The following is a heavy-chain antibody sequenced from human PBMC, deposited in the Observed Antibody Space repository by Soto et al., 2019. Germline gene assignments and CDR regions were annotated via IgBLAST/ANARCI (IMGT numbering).Heavy chain of an antibody. D-gene: IGHD6-19*01. CDR3: VKDGSSGWPYYYGLDV. CDR1: GFTVSSYG. Sequence: QVQLVESGGGVVQPGRSLRLSCAASGFTVSSYGMHWVRQAPGKGLEWVAVISYDGSNKYYADSVKGRFTIARDNSKNTLYLQMSSLRAEDTAVYYCVKDGSSGWPYYYGLDVWGQGTSVTVSS. J-gene: IGHJ6*02. CDR2: ISYDGSNK. V-gene: IGHV3-30*18.